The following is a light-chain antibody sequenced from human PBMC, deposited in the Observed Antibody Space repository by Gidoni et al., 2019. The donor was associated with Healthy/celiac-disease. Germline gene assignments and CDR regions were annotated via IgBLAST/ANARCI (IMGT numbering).Light chain of an antibody. J-gene: IGKJ1*01. CDR2: AAS. Sequence: DIQLTQSTSSLSASVGDRVTITCRASQSISSSLNWYQQKPGTAPKLLNYAASSVQRGAPSRISGSGCAADFTITIRLVQAEDFVTYCWQQSYRPLRTFGQGTKVEIK. CDR1: QSISSS. V-gene: IGKV1-39*01. CDR3: QQSYRPLRT.